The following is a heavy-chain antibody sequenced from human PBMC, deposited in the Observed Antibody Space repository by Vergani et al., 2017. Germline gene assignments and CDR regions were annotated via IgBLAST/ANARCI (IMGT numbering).Heavy chain of an antibody. J-gene: IGHJ6*03. CDR2: ITPILGIA. D-gene: IGHD1-1*01. CDR3: TRAKHDPKNYFYFYYLDV. CDR1: VGTFSSCT. V-gene: IGHV1-69*02. Sequence: QVQLVQSGAEVKKPGSSVKVSCKASVGTFSSCTISWVRQAPGQGLEWMGRITPILGIANYAQKFQGSVTITADKSTSTAYMELSSLRSEDTAIYYCTRAKHDPKNYFYFYYLDVWGKGTTVTVSS.